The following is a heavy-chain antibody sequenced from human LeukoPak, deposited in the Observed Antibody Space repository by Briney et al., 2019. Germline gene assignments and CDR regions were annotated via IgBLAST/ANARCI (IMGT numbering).Heavy chain of an antibody. CDR1: GYTFTSYD. D-gene: IGHD2-21*01. J-gene: IGHJ4*02. Sequence: APVKVSCKASGYTFTSYDINWVRQATGQGLEWMGWMNPNSGNTGYAQKFQGRVTITRNTSISTAYMELSSLRSEDTAVYYCARGRRNVVVIATVLYYFDYWGQGTLVTVSS. CDR2: MNPNSGNT. V-gene: IGHV1-8*03. CDR3: ARGRRNVVVIATVLYYFDY.